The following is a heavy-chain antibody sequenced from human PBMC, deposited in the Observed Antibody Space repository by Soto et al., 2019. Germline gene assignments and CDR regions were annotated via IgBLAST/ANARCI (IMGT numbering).Heavy chain of an antibody. J-gene: IGHJ3*02. D-gene: IGHD1-26*01. CDR1: AFTFSGSA. CDR2: IRSKANSYAT. Sequence: EVQLVESGGGLVQPGGSLKLSCAASAFTFSGSAIHWVRQASGKGLEWVGRIRSKANSYATAYAVSVKGRFTISRDDLKNTAYLQMNSLKTDDTAVYYCTPEKWELNAFDIWGQGTMVTVSS. CDR3: TPEKWELNAFDI. V-gene: IGHV3-73*02.